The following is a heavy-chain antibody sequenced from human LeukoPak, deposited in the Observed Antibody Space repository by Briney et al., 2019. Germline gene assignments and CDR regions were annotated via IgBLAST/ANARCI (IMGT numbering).Heavy chain of an antibody. D-gene: IGHD2-21*01. CDR2: IGGSGDST. CDR1: VFSFSRYS. V-gene: IGHV3-23*01. Sequence: GGSLRLSCATSVFSFSRYSMRWVRQARRKGQEWVSVIGGSGDSTYYADSVKGRFSISRDNSRNTLYLQMSSLRAEDTAVYSCARDVDTSNHMSIFDPWGQGTLVTVSS. CDR3: ARDVDTSNHMSIFDP. J-gene: IGHJ5*02.